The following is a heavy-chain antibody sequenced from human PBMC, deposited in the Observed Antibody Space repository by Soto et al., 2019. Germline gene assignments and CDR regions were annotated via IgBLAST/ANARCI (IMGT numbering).Heavy chain of an antibody. CDR3: ARDPTRMYYFDY. J-gene: IGHJ4*02. D-gene: IGHD2-8*01. CDR1: GGSVSSSSYY. Sequence: QVQLQESGPGLVKPSETLSLTCTVSGGSVSSSSYYWNWIRQPPGKGLEWIGYIYYSGSTNYNPSLKSRVTISVDTSKNQFSLNLSSVTAADTAVYYCARDPTRMYYFDYWGQGTLVTASS. CDR2: IYYSGST. V-gene: IGHV4-61*01.